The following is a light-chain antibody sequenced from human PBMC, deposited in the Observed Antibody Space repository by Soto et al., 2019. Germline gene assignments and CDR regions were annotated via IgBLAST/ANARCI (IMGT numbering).Light chain of an antibody. CDR2: MND. V-gene: IGLV1-47*01. CDR3: ASWDDSLSGYV. CDR1: TSNILRNY. Sequence: LTQPPSASGNPGQRLTISCSGSTSNILRNYVYWYRQFPGTAPRLLISMNDQRPSGVPDRFSGSKSGTSASLAISGLRSEDEADYYCASWDDSLSGYVFGTGTKVTVL. J-gene: IGLJ1*01.